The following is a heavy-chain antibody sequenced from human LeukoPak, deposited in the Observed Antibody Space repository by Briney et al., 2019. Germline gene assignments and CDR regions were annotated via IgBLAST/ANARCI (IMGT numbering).Heavy chain of an antibody. CDR3: ARGHYYGSGSYYDNWFDP. CDR2: INHSGST. CDR1: GGSFSGYY. V-gene: IGHV4-34*01. D-gene: IGHD3-10*01. Sequence: SETLSLTCAVYGGSFSGYYWSWIRQPPGKGLEWIGEINHSGSTNYNPSLKSRVTISVDTSKNQFSLKLSSVTAADTAVYYCARGHYYGSGSYYDNWFDPRGQGTLVTVSS. J-gene: IGHJ5*02.